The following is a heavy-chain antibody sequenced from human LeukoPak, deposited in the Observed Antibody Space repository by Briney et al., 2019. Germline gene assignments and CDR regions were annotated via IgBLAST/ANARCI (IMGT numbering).Heavy chain of an antibody. J-gene: IGHJ4*02. V-gene: IGHV4-34*01. CDR3: TTGGIAAAGIGPRSFDY. Sequence: SETLSLTCVVYGGSLSGKYWSWVRQPPGKRLEWIGEINHSGSTNYNPSLKSRVTISVDTSKNQFSLKLSTVTASDTTVYYCTTGGIAAAGIGPRSFDYWGQGTLVTVSS. D-gene: IGHD6-13*01. CDR1: GGSLSGKY. CDR2: INHSGST.